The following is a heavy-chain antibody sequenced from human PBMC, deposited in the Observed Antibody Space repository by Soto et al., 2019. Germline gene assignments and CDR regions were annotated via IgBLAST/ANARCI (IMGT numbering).Heavy chain of an antibody. Sequence: ASVKVSCKGSIYTFTSYGISWVRQAPGQGLEWMGWISAYNGDTKYAQKFQGRVTMTTDTSTSTAYMELRSLISDDTAVYYCARAPRGPPMGILFGYWGQGTLVTVSS. CDR1: IYTFTSYG. CDR2: ISAYNGDT. D-gene: IGHD3-9*01. CDR3: ARAPRGPPMGILFGY. J-gene: IGHJ4*02. V-gene: IGHV1-18*01.